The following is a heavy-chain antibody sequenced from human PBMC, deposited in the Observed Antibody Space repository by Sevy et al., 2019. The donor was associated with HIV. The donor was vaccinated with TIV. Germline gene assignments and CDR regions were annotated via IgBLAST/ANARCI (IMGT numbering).Heavy chain of an antibody. Sequence: ASVKVSCKASGYSFSAYFLHWVRQAPGQGLEWMGRISPNSGGTVYAQKFRGRVTMTRDRSSTTAYMELTRLKSDETAVYYCARDPPYSIAVAGLVYGMDVWGQGTTVTVSS. CDR3: ARDPPYSIAVAGLVYGMDV. D-gene: IGHD6-19*01. CDR1: GYSFSAYF. CDR2: ISPNSGGT. V-gene: IGHV1-2*06. J-gene: IGHJ6*02.